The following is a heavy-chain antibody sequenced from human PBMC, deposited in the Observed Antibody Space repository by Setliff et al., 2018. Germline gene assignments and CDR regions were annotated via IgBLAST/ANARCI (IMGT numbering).Heavy chain of an antibody. CDR3: SRSVRYCTSTSCQGASGAEF. Sequence: GASVKVSCKASGYTFSNYGITWVRQAPGQGLEWMGWISAYTGNTKYAQKLQGRVTMTTDTSASTAYLELRSLTSDDTAVYYCSRSVRYCTSTSCQGASGAEFWGQGTLVTVSS. V-gene: IGHV1-18*01. D-gene: IGHD2-2*01. CDR2: ISAYTGNT. CDR1: GYTFSNYG. J-gene: IGHJ4*02.